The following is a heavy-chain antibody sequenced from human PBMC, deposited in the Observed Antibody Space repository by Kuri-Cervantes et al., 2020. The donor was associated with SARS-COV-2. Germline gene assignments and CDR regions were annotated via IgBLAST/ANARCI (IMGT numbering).Heavy chain of an antibody. CDR3: AKDQWELLGGGY. CDR2: ISGSGGST. V-gene: IGHV3-23*01. CDR1: GSTFSCYA. J-gene: IGHJ4*02. D-gene: IGHD1-26*01. Sequence: GGSLRLSCAASGSTFSCYAMSWVRQAPGKGPEWVSAISGSGGSTYYADSVKGRFTISRDNSKNTLYLQMNSLRAEDTAVYYCAKDQWELLGGGYWGQGTLVTVSS.